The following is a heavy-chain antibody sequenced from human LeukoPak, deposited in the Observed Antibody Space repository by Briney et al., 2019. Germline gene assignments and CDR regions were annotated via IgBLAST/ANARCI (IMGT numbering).Heavy chain of an antibody. V-gene: IGHV3-43*01. CDR1: GFIFSDYT. CDR3: ARVWLGSFDP. CDR2: ISWDGGST. D-gene: IGHD2-21*01. Sequence: EGSLRLSCAASGFIFSDYTMHWVRQAPGKGLEWVSLISWDGGSTDHADSVKGRFTIFRDNTKNSLFLQMNTLTKEDTAVYYCARVWLGSFDPWGQGTLVTVSS. J-gene: IGHJ5*02.